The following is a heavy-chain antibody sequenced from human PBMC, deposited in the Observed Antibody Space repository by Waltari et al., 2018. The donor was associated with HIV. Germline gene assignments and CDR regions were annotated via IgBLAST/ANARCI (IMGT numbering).Heavy chain of an antibody. CDR1: GFTFADYA. V-gene: IGHV3-9*01. D-gene: IGHD3-22*01. Sequence: EVQLVESGGDLVQPGRSLRLSCAASGFTFADYALHWVRQAPGKGLEWFSGINCKSDNIGYADAVKGRFTSSRDHAKNSLYLQMNSLRPEDTALYYCAKAYDSSGFQYYFDYWGQGTLVTVSS. CDR2: INCKSDNI. CDR3: AKAYDSSGFQYYFDY. J-gene: IGHJ4*02.